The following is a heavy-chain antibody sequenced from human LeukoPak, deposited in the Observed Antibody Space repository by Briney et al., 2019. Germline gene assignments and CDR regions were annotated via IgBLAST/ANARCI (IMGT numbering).Heavy chain of an antibody. CDR2: IKQDGSEK. Sequence: GGSLRLSCAASGFTVSSNYMSWVRQAPGKGLEWVANIKQDGSEKYYVDSVKGRFTISRDNAKNSLYLQMNSLRAEDTAVYYCARVSCSGGSCLDYWGQGTLVTVSS. CDR3: ARVSCSGGSCLDY. D-gene: IGHD2-15*01. CDR1: GFTVSSNY. V-gene: IGHV3-7*01. J-gene: IGHJ4*02.